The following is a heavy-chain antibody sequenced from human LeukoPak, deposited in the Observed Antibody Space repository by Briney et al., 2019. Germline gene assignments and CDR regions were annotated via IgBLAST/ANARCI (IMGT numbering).Heavy chain of an antibody. CDR2: INPNSGGT. CDR3: AREVVVVVAATSFDY. D-gene: IGHD2-15*01. J-gene: IGHJ4*02. Sequence: GASVKVSCKASGYTFTGYYMHWVRQAPGQGLEWMGWINPNSGGTNYAQKFQGRVTTTRDTSISTAYMELSRLRSDDTAVYYCAREVVVVVAATSFDYWGQGTLVTVSS. CDR1: GYTFTGYY. V-gene: IGHV1-2*02.